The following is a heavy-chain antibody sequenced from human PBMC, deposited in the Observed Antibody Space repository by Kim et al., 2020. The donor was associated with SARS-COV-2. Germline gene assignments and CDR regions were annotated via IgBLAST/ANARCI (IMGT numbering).Heavy chain of an antibody. CDR3: AKDALGYSGYGGFDY. CDR1: GFTFDDYA. Sequence: GGSLRLSCAASGFTFDDYAMHWVRQAPGKGLEWVSLISGDGGSTYYADSVKGRFTISRDNSKNSLYLQMNSLRTEDTALYYCAKDALGYSGYGGFDYWGQRTLVTVS. CDR2: ISGDGGST. J-gene: IGHJ4*02. D-gene: IGHD5-12*01. V-gene: IGHV3-43*02.